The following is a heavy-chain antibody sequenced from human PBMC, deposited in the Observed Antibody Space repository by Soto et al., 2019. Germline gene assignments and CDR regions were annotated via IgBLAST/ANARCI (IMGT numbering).Heavy chain of an antibody. D-gene: IGHD2-15*01. J-gene: IGHJ4*02. CDR2: ISYDGSNK. Sequence: QVQLVESGGGVVQPGRSLRLSCAASGFTFSSYGMHWVRQAPGKGLEWVAVISYDGSNKYYADSVKGRFTISRDNSKNTLYLQMNSLRAEDTAVYYCAMPLGYCSGGSCYGGRGTLVTVSS. CDR1: GFTFSSYG. V-gene: IGHV3-30*03. CDR3: AMPLGYCSGGSCY.